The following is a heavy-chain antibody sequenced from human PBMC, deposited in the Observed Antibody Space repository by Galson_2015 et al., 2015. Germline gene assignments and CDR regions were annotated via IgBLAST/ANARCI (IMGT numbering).Heavy chain of an antibody. D-gene: IGHD2-2*01. V-gene: IGHV3-23*01. J-gene: IGHJ3*01. CDR3: AKGEARLVVPAATT. Sequence: SLRLSCAASGFTFRSSAMTWVRQAPGKGLEWVSGISGSGDATYYADSVKGRFTISRDNSKNTMYLQMNSLRDEDTAVYYCAKGEARLVVPAATTWGQGTMVTVSS. CDR2: ISGSGDAT. CDR1: GFTFRSSA.